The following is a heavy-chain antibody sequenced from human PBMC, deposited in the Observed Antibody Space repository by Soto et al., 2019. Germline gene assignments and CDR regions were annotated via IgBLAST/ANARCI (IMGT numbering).Heavy chain of an antibody. V-gene: IGHV1-69*06. CDR1: GGTFSSYA. D-gene: IGHD6-19*01. CDR3: AIGYTPGWYTSFDF. Sequence: QVQLVQSGAEVQKPGSSVKVSCEASGGTFSSYAFNWVRQAPGQGLQWMGGIIPVSATTNYAQRFQGRVKITPDKFTCTAYMELSSLRSEDTAVYFCAIGYTPGWYTSFDFWGQGTLVTVSS. J-gene: IGHJ4*02. CDR2: IIPVSATT.